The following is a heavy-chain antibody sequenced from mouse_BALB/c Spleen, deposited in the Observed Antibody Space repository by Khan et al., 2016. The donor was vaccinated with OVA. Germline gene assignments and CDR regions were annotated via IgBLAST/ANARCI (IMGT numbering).Heavy chain of an antibody. CDR2: IYPGNSDI. J-gene: IGHJ2*01. Sequence: VQLKQSGTVLARPGASVKMSCKASGYTFTSYWMHWVKQRPGQGLEWIGAIYPGNSDINYNQKFKGKAKLTAVTSTSTAYMELNSLTKEDSAVNYGTRNGFGNYESGDYWGQGTTLTVSS. CDR3: TRNGFGNYESGDY. D-gene: IGHD2-1*01. CDR1: GYTFTSYW. V-gene: IGHV1-5*01.